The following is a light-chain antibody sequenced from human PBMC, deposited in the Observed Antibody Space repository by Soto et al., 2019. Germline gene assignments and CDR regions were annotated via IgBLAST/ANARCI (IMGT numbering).Light chain of an antibody. J-gene: IGLJ2*01. Sequence: QSVLTQPPSVSGAPGQRVTISCARNTSNIGAGYDVHWYQQFPGTAPRLVIHANTNRPSGVPDRFSGSKSGTSASLAITGLQADDEADYHCQSYDIKLSSPVFGGGTKVTVL. CDR3: QSYDIKLSSPV. CDR1: TSNIGAGYD. V-gene: IGLV1-40*01. CDR2: ANT.